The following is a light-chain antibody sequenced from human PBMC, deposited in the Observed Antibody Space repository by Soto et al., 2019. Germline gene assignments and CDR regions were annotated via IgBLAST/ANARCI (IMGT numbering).Light chain of an antibody. CDR3: SSYAGTNNYV. CDR2: EVF. V-gene: IGLV2-14*01. Sequence: QSVLTQPASVSGSPGQSITISCAGTGGDVGAYNYVSWYQQHPGKAPKLMIYEVFRRPSGISNRFSGSKSGNTASLTVSGLQAEDEADYYCSSYAGTNNYVFGIGTKLTVL. CDR1: GGDVGAYNY. J-gene: IGLJ1*01.